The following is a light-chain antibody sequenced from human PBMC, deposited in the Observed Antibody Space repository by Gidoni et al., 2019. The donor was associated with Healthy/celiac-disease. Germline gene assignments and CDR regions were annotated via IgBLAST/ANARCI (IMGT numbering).Light chain of an antibody. Sequence: QSALTQPASVSGSPGQSITISCTGTSSDVGGYNYVSWYQQHPGKAPKLMIYEVSNRPSGVSNRFSGSMSGNTASLTISGLQAEAEADYYCSSYTSSSTLVFATGTKVTVL. J-gene: IGLJ1*01. CDR1: SSDVGGYNY. CDR2: EVS. CDR3: SSYTSSSTLV. V-gene: IGLV2-14*01.